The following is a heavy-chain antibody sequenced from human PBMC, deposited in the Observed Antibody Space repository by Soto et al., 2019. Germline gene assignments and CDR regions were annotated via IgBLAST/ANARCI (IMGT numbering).Heavy chain of an antibody. CDR3: TLRQDTSRGPIY. CDR1: GFSLTTRGMT. Sequence: SGPTLVNPTQTLTLTCTVSGFSLTTRGMTLGWIRQPPGKAPEWLALSTQYSPSLQSRLTFTEDTSKNQVVLTMTNMDPVDTATYYCTLRQDTSRGPIYRAQGIMVTVSS. D-gene: IGHD6-13*01. J-gene: IGHJ4*02. CDR2: ST. V-gene: IGHV2-5*01.